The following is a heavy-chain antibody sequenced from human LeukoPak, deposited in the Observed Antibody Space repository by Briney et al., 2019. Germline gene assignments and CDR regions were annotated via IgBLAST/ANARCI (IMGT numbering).Heavy chain of an antibody. J-gene: IGHJ3*02. Sequence: PSETLSLTCTVSGGSISSSSYYWGWLRQPPGKGLEWIGSIYYSGSTYYHPSLKSRVTISVDTSKNQFSLKLSSVTAADTPVYFCTRGPYSYDSSGAFDIWGQGTMVTVSS. CDR1: GGSISSSSYY. V-gene: IGHV4-39*07. D-gene: IGHD3-22*01. CDR2: IYYSGST. CDR3: TRGPYSYDSSGAFDI.